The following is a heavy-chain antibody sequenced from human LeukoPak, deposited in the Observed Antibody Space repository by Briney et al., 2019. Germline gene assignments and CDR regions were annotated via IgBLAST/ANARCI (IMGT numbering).Heavy chain of an antibody. J-gene: IGHJ4*02. CDR2: ISYDGSNK. V-gene: IGHV3-30-3*01. D-gene: IGHD3-22*01. Sequence: GGSLRLSCAASGFTFSSCAMHWVRQAPGKGLEWVAVISYDGSNKYYADSVKGRFTISRDNSKNTLYLQMNSLRAEDTAVYYCARTYYYDSSGYYYPIDYWGQGTLVTVSS. CDR3: ARTYYYDSSGYYYPIDY. CDR1: GFTFSSCA.